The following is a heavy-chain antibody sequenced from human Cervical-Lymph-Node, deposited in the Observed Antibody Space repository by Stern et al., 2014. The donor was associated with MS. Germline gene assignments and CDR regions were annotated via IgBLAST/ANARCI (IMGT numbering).Heavy chain of an antibody. CDR1: GYSFTSYW. Sequence: VQLVQSGAEVKKPGESLKIACKGSGYSFTSYWIAWVRQTPGKGLEWMGLIYPGNSDTKYTPAFQGQVTISADRSSSTAYLHWTSLKASDTAMYFCARRESGYYHVDYWGQGTLVTVSS. D-gene: IGHD5-18*01. V-gene: IGHV5-51*01. J-gene: IGHJ4*02. CDR3: ARRESGYYHVDY. CDR2: IYPGNSDT.